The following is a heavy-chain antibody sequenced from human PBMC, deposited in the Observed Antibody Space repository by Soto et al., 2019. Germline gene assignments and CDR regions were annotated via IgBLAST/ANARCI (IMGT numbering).Heavy chain of an antibody. Sequence: ASVKVSCKASGYTFTSYGISWVRQAPGQGLEWMGWISAYNGNTNYAQKLQGRVTMTTDTSTSTAYMELRSLRSDDTAVYYCARDGAAAEFYYYYGMDVWGQGTTVTVSS. CDR3: ARDGAAAEFYYYYGMDV. D-gene: IGHD6-13*01. CDR1: GYTFTSYG. J-gene: IGHJ6*02. V-gene: IGHV1-18*01. CDR2: ISAYNGNT.